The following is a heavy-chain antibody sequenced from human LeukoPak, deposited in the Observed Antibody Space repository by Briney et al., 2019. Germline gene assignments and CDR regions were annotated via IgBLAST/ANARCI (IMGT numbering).Heavy chain of an antibody. V-gene: IGHV4-34*01. Sequence: DRIWEINRSGSTNYNPSLKSRVTISVDTSKNQFSLKLSSVTAADTAVYYCARVGGCSSTSCYEYLDYWGQGTLVTVSS. D-gene: IGHD2-2*01. CDR2: INRSGST. J-gene: IGHJ4*02. CDR3: ARVGGCSSTSCYEYLDY.